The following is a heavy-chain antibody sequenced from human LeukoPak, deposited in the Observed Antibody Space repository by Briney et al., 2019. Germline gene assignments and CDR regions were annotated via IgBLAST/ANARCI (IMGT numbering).Heavy chain of an antibody. Sequence: SETLSLTCTVSGASISNYYWNWIRQPAGKGLEWIGRIHISGSTNYDPSLKSRVTMSWDTSTNQLSLKLSTLTAADTAVYYCARERATTVNMYHFDSGGQGNLVTVSA. D-gene: IGHD4-11*01. J-gene: IGHJ4*02. CDR3: ARERATTVNMYHFDS. V-gene: IGHV4-4*07. CDR1: GASISNYY. CDR2: IHISGST.